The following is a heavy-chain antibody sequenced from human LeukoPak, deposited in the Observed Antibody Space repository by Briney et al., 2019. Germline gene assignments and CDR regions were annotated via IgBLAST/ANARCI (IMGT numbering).Heavy chain of an antibody. CDR3: ARQSSATIVSAFAF. J-gene: IGHJ3*01. CDR2: ISYDGSNE. D-gene: IGHD2-15*01. V-gene: IGHV3-30-3*01. Sequence: GGSLRLSCAASGFTFSRYAMHWVRQAPGKGLEWVAVISYDGSNEYYADSVKGRFTISRDNSKNTLYLQMNSLRAEDTAVYYCARQSSATIVSAFAFWGQGTMVTVSS. CDR1: GFTFSRYA.